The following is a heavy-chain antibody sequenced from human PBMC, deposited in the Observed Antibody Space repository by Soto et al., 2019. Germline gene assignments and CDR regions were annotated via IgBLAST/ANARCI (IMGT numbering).Heavy chain of an antibody. D-gene: IGHD3-22*01. V-gene: IGHV5-10-1*01. Sequence: GESLKISCKGSGYSFAGYWITWVRQKPGKGLEWMGRIDPSDSQTYYSPSFRGHVTISVTKSITTAFLQWSSLRASDTAMYYCARQIYDSDTGPNFQYYFDSWGQGTPVTVSS. CDR1: GYSFAGYW. J-gene: IGHJ4*02. CDR3: ARQIYDSDTGPNFQYYFDS. CDR2: IDPSDSQT.